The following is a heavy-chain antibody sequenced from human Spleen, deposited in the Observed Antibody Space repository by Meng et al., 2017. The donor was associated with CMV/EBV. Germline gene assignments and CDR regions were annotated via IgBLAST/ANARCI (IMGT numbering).Heavy chain of an antibody. CDR3: AREQVEYSSRLNGMDV. CDR1: GLTVSSNY. Sequence: LKISCAASGLTVSSNYMSWVRQAPGKGLEWVSVIYSGDSPYYADSVKGRFTISRDNSKNTVYLQMNSLRAEDTAVYYCAREQVEYSSRLNGMDVWGQGTTVTVSS. D-gene: IGHD4-11*01. J-gene: IGHJ6*02. V-gene: IGHV3-53*01. CDR2: IYSGDSP.